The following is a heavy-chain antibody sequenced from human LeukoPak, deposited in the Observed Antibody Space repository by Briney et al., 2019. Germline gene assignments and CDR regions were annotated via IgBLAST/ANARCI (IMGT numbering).Heavy chain of an antibody. Sequence: GGSLRLSCAASGFTFSSYSMNWVRQAPAKGLEWVSSISSSSSYIYYADSVKGRFTISRDNAKNSLYLQMNSLRAEDTAVYYCARVSIAARPDYWGQGTLVTVSS. V-gene: IGHV3-21*01. CDR3: ARVSIAARPDY. CDR1: GFTFSSYS. D-gene: IGHD6-6*01. J-gene: IGHJ4*02. CDR2: ISSSSSYI.